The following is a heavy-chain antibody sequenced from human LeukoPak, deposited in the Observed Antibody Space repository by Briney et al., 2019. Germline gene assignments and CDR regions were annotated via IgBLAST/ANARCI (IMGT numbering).Heavy chain of an antibody. CDR2: FDPEDGET. CDR3: ATANWVVATRGAFDI. D-gene: IGHD5-12*01. V-gene: IGHV1-24*01. CDR1: GYTLTELS. J-gene: IGHJ3*02. Sequence: GASVKVSCKVSGYTLTELSMHWVRQAPGKGLEWMGGFDPEDGETIYAQKFQGRVTMTEDTSTDTAYMELSSLRSEDTAVYYCATANWVVATRGAFDIWGQGTMVTVSS.